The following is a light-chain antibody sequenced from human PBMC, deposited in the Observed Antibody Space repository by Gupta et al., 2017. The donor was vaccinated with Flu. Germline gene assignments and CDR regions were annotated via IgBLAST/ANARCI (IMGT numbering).Light chain of an antibody. J-gene: IGLJ3*02. CDR2: LNSDGSH. Sequence: SVKLTCTLSSGHSSYAIAWHQQQPEKGPRYLMNLNSDGSHSKGDGIPDRFSGSSSGAERYLTISSLQSEDEDDYYCQTWGTGRVFGGGTKLTVL. V-gene: IGLV4-69*01. CDR3: QTWGTGRV. CDR1: SGHSSYA.